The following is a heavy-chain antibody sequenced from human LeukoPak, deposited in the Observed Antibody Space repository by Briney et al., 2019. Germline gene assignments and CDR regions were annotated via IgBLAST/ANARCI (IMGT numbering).Heavy chain of an antibody. CDR1: GFTFSSYA. Sequence: GGSLRLSCAASGFTFSSYAMSWVRQAPGRGLEWVSAISGSGGSTYYADSVKGRFTISRDNSKNTLYLQMNSLRAEDTAVYYCAKASHYYDRGDYWGQGTLVTVSS. D-gene: IGHD3-22*01. V-gene: IGHV3-23*01. CDR2: ISGSGGST. J-gene: IGHJ4*02. CDR3: AKASHYYDRGDY.